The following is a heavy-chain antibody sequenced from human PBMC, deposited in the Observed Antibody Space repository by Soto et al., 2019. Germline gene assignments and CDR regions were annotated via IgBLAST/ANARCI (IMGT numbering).Heavy chain of an antibody. J-gene: IGHJ6*02. CDR3: VRVPRGQALVGRYGYGMAV. D-gene: IGHD6-13*01. V-gene: IGHV1-69*02. CDR1: GGTFSSYT. CDR2: IIPILGIA. Sequence: QVQLVQSGAEVKKPRSSVKVSCKASGGTFSSYTISWVRQAPGQGLQWMGRIIPILGIANYDQKFQGRVTITADKSTSPAYMVPGSLSSEDTGVYYCVRVPRGQALVGRYGYGMAVWGQGTTGTVSS.